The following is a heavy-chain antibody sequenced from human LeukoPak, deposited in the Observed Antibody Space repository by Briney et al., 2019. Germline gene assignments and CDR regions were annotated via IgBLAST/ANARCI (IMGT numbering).Heavy chain of an antibody. CDR3: AKGSARWNYDAFDI. J-gene: IGHJ3*02. CDR1: GFTFSSYG. V-gene: IGHV3-30*02. D-gene: IGHD1-7*01. Sequence: GGSLRLSCAASGFTFSSYGMHWVRQAPGKGLEWVAVIWYGGSNKYYADSVKGRFTISRDNSKNTLYLQMNSLRAEDAAVYYCAKGSARWNYDAFDIWGQGTMVTVSS. CDR2: IWYGGSNK.